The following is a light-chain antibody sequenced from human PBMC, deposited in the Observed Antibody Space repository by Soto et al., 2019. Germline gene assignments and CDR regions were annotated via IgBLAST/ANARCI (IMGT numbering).Light chain of an antibody. Sequence: QSVLTQHRSVSGSPGQSVTISCTGTSSDVGGYNYVSWYQQHPGKAPKLMIYDVSKRPSGVPDRFSGSKSGNTASLTISGLHAEDEADYYCCSYAGSYTHVFGTGTKVTVL. J-gene: IGLJ1*01. V-gene: IGLV2-11*01. CDR3: CSYAGSYTHV. CDR1: SSDVGGYNY. CDR2: DVS.